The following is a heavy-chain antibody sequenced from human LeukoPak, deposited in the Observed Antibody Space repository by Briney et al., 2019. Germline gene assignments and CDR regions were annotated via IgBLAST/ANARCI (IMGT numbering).Heavy chain of an antibody. V-gene: IGHV3-53*01. CDR1: GFTVSSNY. D-gene: IGHD5-24*01. J-gene: IGHJ4*02. CDR2: IYSGGST. CDR3: ARESRDGYNFDY. Sequence: GGSLRLSCAASGFTVSSNYMNWVRQAPGKGLEWVSVIYSGGSTYYADSVKGRFTISRDNSKNTLYLQMNSLRAEDTAVYYCARESRDGYNFDYWGQGTLVTVSS.